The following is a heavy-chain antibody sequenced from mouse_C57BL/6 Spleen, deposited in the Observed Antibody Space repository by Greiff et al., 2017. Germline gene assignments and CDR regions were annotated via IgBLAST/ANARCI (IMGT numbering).Heavy chain of an antibody. Sequence: QVQLQQPGAELVKPGASVKLSCKASGYTFTSYWMQWVKQRPGQGLEWIGEIDPSDSYTNYNQKFKGKATLTVDTSSSTAYMQRSSLTSEDSAVYYCAGRTTDFDVWGTGTTVTVSS. CDR2: IDPSDSYT. D-gene: IGHD1-1*01. CDR1: GYTFTSYW. J-gene: IGHJ1*03. V-gene: IGHV1-50*01. CDR3: AGRTTDFDV.